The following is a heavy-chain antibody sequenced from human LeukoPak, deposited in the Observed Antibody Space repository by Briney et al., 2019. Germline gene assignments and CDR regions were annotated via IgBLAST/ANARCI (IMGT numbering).Heavy chain of an antibody. CDR3: ARDVGYWFAY. Sequence: PSETLSLTCAVSGGSISSSNWWSWVRQPPGKGLEWIGEIYHSGSTNYNPSLKSRVTISLDTSKNQFSLNLRSMTAADSAVYYCARDVGYWFAYWGQGTLVTVSS. J-gene: IGHJ4*02. V-gene: IGHV4-4*02. CDR2: IYHSGST. D-gene: IGHD3-10*01. CDR1: GGSISSSNW.